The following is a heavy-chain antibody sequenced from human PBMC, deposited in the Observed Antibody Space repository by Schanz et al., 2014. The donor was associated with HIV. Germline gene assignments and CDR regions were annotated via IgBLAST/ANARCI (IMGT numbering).Heavy chain of an antibody. CDR1: GFTFSDYA. J-gene: IGHJ4*02. CDR3: AKTSYGWYFDY. Sequence: VQLVESGGGVVQPGRSLRLSCTASGFTFSDYAMSWVRQAPGKGPEWVSGMRGSDDSTFYADSVKGRFTISRDNSKNTLYVQMNSLRAEDTAIYYCAKTSYGWYFDYWGQGTLVTVSS. CDR2: MRGSDDST. D-gene: IGHD6-19*01. V-gene: IGHV3-23*04.